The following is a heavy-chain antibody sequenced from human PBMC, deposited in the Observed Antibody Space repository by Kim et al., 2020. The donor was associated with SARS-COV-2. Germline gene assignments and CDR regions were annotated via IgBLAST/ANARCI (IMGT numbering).Heavy chain of an antibody. CDR2: IKQDGSEK. J-gene: IGHJ2*01. CDR3: ARGAVDGGNSYLYFDL. Sequence: GGSLRLSCAASRFTFSSYWMSWVRQAPGKGLEWVANIKQDGSEKYYVDSVKGRFTISRDNAKNSLYLQMNSLRAEDTAVYYCARGAVDGGNSYLYFDLWGRGTLVTVSS. D-gene: IGHD2-21*02. CDR1: RFTFSSYW. V-gene: IGHV3-7*03.